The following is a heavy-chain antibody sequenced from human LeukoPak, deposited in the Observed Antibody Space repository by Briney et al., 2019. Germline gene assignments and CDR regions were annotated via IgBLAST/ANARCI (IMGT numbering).Heavy chain of an antibody. V-gene: IGHV4-59*01. D-gene: IGHD4-17*01. J-gene: IGHJ4*02. Sequence: SETLSLTCTVSGGSISSCYWSWIRQPPGKGLEWIGYIYYSGSTNYNPSLKSRVTISVDTSKNQFSLKLSSVTAADTAVYYCARRRGDYRGKPFDYWGQGTLVTVSS. CDR3: ARRRGDYRGKPFDY. CDR2: IYYSGST. CDR1: GGSISSCY.